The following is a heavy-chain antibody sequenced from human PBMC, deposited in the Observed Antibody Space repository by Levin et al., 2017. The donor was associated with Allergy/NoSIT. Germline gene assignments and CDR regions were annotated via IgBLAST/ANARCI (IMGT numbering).Heavy chain of an antibody. D-gene: IGHD6-6*01. CDR3: ARDRAEGGIAARRAIDS. CDR1: GGSISSYY. J-gene: IGHJ3*02. CDR2: IYYSGST. V-gene: IGHV4-59*01. Sequence: SETLSLTCTVSGGSISSYYWSWIRQPPGKGLEWIGYIYYSGSTNYNPSLKSRVTISVDTSKNQFSLKLSSVTAADTAVYYCARDRAEGGIAARRAIDSWGQGTMVTVSS.